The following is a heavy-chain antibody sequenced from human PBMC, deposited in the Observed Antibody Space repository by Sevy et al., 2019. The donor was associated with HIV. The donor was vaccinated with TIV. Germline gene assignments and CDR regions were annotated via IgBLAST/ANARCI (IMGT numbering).Heavy chain of an antibody. J-gene: IGHJ5*02. CDR2: INHSGST. CDR3: AGGRRCSGGSCYRANWFDP. CDR1: GGSFSGYY. Sequence: SETLSLTCAVYGGSFSGYYWSWIRQPPGKGLEWIGEINHSGSTNYNPSLKSRVTISVDTSKNQFSLKLSSVTAADTAVYYCAGGRRCSGGSCYRANWFDPWGQGTLVTVSS. D-gene: IGHD2-15*01. V-gene: IGHV4-34*01.